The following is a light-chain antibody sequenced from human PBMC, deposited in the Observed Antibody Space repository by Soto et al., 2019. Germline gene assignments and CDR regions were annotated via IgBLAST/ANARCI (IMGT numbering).Light chain of an antibody. J-gene: IGKJ4*02. CDR3: QQSYRFPKT. Sequence: DVQMTQSPSSLSASVGDSLTLTCRASQTVTSYLNWYQQKPGKAPKLLIYAASTLQSGVPSRFXXSGSGKELTLTIISLQPEDFATYYCQQSYRFPKTFGRGTKV. CDR2: AAS. CDR1: QTVTSY. V-gene: IGKV1-39*01.